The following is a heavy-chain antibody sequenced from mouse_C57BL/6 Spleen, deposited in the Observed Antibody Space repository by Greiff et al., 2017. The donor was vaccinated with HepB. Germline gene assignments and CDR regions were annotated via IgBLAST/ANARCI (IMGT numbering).Heavy chain of an antibody. CDR1: GYSITSGYY. V-gene: IGHV3-6*01. J-gene: IGHJ1*03. CDR2: ISYDGSN. CDR3: ARYYGSSYWYFDV. D-gene: IGHD1-1*01. Sequence: VQLVESGPGLVKPSQSLSLTCSVTGYSITSGYYWNWIRQFPGNKLEWMGYISYDGSNNYNPSLKNRISITRDTSKNQFFLKLNSVTTEDTATYYCARYYGSSYWYFDVWGTGTTVTVSS.